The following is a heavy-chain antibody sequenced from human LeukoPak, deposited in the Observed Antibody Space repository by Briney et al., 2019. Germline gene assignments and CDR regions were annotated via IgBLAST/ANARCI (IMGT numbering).Heavy chain of an antibody. CDR3: ARTTVTNDAFDI. CDR1: GGSFTGYY. J-gene: IGHJ3*02. CDR2: INHSGST. D-gene: IGHD4-17*01. Sequence: SETLSLTCAVYGGSFTGYYWSWIRQPPGKGLEWIGEINHSGSTNYNPSLKSRVTISVDTSKNQFSLKLSSVTAADTAVYYCARTTVTNDAFDIWGQGTMVTVSS. V-gene: IGHV4-34*01.